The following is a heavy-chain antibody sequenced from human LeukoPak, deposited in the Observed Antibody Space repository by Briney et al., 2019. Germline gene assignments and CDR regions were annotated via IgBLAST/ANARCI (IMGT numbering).Heavy chain of an antibody. Sequence: GGSLGLSCAVSGFIFSAETMTWVRQAPGKGLEWLSDISASSAAIHSADSVKGRFTISRDNAKNSLYLQMNSLRVEDTAVYYCAREGAFGALNSWGRGILVTVSS. CDR2: ISASSAAI. D-gene: IGHD3-10*01. CDR1: GFIFSAET. J-gene: IGHJ5*02. V-gene: IGHV3-48*01. CDR3: AREGAFGALNS.